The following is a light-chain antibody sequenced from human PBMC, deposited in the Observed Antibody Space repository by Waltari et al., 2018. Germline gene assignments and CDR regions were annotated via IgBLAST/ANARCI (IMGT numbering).Light chain of an antibody. CDR1: QSVSRA. Sequence: EIVLTQSPGTLSLSPGERAPLSCRASQSVSRALAWYQQKPGQAPRLLIDGASNRATGSPDRFSGSGSGTDFSLTISSLEPEDFAVYYCQHYLRLPATFGQGTKVEIK. V-gene: IGKV3-20*01. CDR2: GAS. CDR3: QHYLRLPAT. J-gene: IGKJ1*01.